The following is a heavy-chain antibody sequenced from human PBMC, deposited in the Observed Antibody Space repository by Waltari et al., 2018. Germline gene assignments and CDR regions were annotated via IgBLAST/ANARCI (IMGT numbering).Heavy chain of an antibody. J-gene: IGHJ4*02. D-gene: IGHD3-10*01. CDR2: IYYSGST. CDR1: SSHY. CDR3: ASFGYYSSTYDY. V-gene: IGHV4-59*11. Sequence: SSHYWSWIRQPPGKGLEWIGYIYYSGSTNYNPSLKSRVTISVDTSKNQFSLKLSSVTAADTAVYYCASFGYYSSTYDYWGQGTLVTVSS.